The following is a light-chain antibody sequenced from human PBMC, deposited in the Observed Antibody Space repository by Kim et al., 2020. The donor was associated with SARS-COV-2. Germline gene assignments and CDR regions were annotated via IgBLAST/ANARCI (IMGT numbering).Light chain of an antibody. CDR2: GAS. Sequence: SQGYRATLSGSSSQGVSGTFLAWYQPKPGQSPRLLIYGASSRATGIADRFSASGSGTDFTLTISRLAPEYFAVYYCQQYGTSPLTFGGGTKVDIK. CDR1: QGVSGTF. J-gene: IGKJ4*01. V-gene: IGKV3-20*01. CDR3: QQYGTSPLT.